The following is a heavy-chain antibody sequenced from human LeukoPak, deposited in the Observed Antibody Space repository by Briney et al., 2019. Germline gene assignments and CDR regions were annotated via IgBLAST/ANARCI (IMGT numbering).Heavy chain of an antibody. CDR1: GFTFGSYS. D-gene: IGHD3-10*02. J-gene: IGHJ6*04. V-gene: IGHV3-21*01. CDR3: AELGITMIGGV. CDR2: ISSSSSYI. Sequence: GGSLRLSCAASGFTFGSYSMNWVRQAPGRGLEWVSSISSSSSYIYYADSVKGRFTISRDNAKNSLYLQMNSLRAEDTAVYYCAELGITMIGGVWGKGTTVTISS.